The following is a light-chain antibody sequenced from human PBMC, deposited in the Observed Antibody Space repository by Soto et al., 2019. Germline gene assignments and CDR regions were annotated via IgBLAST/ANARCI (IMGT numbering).Light chain of an antibody. J-gene: IGKJ1*01. CDR2: AAS. CDR3: QQSYSTPQT. Sequence: DIQMTQSPSSLSASVGDSVTITCRASQTIGSYLNWYQHQSGRAPKLLIYAASSLQSGVPSRFSGSGSGTAFTLTISSLQPEDFATYYCQQSYSTPQTVGQGNKVDIK. V-gene: IGKV1-39*01. CDR1: QTIGSY.